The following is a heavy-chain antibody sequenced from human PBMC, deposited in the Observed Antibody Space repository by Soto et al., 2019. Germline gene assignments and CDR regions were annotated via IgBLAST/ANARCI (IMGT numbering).Heavy chain of an antibody. J-gene: IGHJ3*02. D-gene: IGHD6-19*01. Sequence: GGSLRLSCAASGFTFSSYWMSWVRQAPGKGLEWVANIKQDGSEKYYVDSVKGRFTISRDNAKNSLYLQMNSLRAEDTAVYYCASFGYSSGFGWDAFDIWGQGTMVTVSS. CDR3: ASFGYSSGFGWDAFDI. V-gene: IGHV3-7*01. CDR1: GFTFSSYW. CDR2: IKQDGSEK.